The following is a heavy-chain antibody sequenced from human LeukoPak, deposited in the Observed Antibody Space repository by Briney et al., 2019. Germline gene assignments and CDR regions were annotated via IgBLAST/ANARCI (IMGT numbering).Heavy chain of an antibody. CDR1: GFTFSTYS. V-gene: IGHV3-21*01. Sequence: GGSLRLSCAASGFTFSTYSMNWVRQAPGKGLEWVSSISSGSRYMYYADSVKGRFTISRDNAKNSLYLLMNSLRAEDTAVYYCATDVRDEYSSGWYPIGYWGQGTLVTVSS. CDR3: ATDVRDEYSSGWYPIGY. CDR2: ISSGSRYM. D-gene: IGHD6-19*01. J-gene: IGHJ4*02.